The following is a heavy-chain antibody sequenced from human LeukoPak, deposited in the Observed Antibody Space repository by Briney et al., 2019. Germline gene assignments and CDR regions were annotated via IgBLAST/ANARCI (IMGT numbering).Heavy chain of an antibody. CDR3: ARGADSSGYYFDY. J-gene: IGHJ4*02. V-gene: IGHV3-66*01. Sequence: PGGSLRLSCAATGFTVSNNYMSWVRQAPGRGLEWVSVIYSGGSTDYADSVKGRFTISRDNAKNSLYLQMNSLRAEDTAVYYCARGADSSGYYFDYWGQGTLVTVSS. CDR1: GFTVSNNY. CDR2: IYSGGST. D-gene: IGHD3-22*01.